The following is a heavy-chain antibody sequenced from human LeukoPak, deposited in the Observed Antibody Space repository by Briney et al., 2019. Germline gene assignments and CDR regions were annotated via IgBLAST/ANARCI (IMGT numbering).Heavy chain of an antibody. J-gene: IGHJ4*02. CDR2: IFPGDSDT. CDR3: ARGEPFDY. V-gene: IGHV5-51*01. CDR1: GYSFSAYW. Sequence: GESLKISCNGSGYSFSAYWIGWVRQMPGKGLEWMGIIFPGDSDTRYSPSFQGQVTISADKSISTAYLQWSSLKASDTAIYYCARGEPFDYWGQGTLVIVPP. D-gene: IGHD3-16*01.